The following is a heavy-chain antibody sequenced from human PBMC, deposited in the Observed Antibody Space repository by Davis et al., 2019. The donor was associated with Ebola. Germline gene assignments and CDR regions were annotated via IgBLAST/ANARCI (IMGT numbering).Heavy chain of an antibody. CDR1: GYTFTSYG. Sequence: ASVKVSCKASGYTFTSYGISWVRQAPGQGLEWMGWISAYNGNTNYAQKLQGRVTMTTDTSTSTAYMELRSLRSDDTAVYYCARAGHYYGSGSLSHWFDPWGQGTLVTVSS. J-gene: IGHJ5*02. D-gene: IGHD3-10*01. CDR2: ISAYNGNT. V-gene: IGHV1-18*01. CDR3: ARAGHYYGSGSLSHWFDP.